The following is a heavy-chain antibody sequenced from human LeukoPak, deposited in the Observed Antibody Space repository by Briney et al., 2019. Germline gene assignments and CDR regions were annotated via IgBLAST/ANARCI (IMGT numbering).Heavy chain of an antibody. V-gene: IGHV3-21*01. CDR1: GFTFSSYS. CDR2: ISSSSSYI. CDR3: ARAVPQKWELLRRLYYYYMDV. Sequence: GGSLRLSCAASGFTFSSYSMNWVRQAPGKGLEWVSSISSSSSYIYYADSVKGRFTISRDNAKNSLYLQMNSLRAEDTAVYYCARAVPQKWELLRRLYYYYMDVWGKGTTVTVSS. J-gene: IGHJ6*03. D-gene: IGHD1-26*01.